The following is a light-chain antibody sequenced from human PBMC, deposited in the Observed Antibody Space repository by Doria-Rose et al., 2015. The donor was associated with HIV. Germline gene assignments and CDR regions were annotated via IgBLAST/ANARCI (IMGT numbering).Light chain of an antibody. V-gene: IGKV3-20*01. Sequence: TQSPGTLSLSPGERATLSCRASQSFSSTYLAWYQQKPGQAPSLLIYDGSTRATGIPDRCSASRSGTDFTLTINRLEPEDFALYYCHQYGTSWTFGQGTKVEI. CDR1: QSFSSTY. CDR2: DGS. CDR3: HQYGTSWT. J-gene: IGKJ1*01.